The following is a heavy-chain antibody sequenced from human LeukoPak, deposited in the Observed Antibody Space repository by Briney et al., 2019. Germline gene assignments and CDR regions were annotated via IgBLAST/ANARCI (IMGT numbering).Heavy chain of an antibody. CDR3: AKGGGVLVGPTMAY. V-gene: IGHV3-23*01. J-gene: IGHJ4*02. D-gene: IGHD1-26*01. CDR1: GFTFGSYA. CDR2: IRGSGGST. Sequence: GGSLRLSCAASGFTFGSYAMSWVRQAPGKGLEWVSAIRGSGGSTNYADSVKGRFTISRDNSKNTLYLQMNSLRAEDTAVYYCAKGGGVLVGPTMAYWGQGTLVTVSS.